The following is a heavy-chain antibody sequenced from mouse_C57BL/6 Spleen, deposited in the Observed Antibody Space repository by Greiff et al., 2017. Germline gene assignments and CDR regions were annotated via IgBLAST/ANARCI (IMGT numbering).Heavy chain of an antibody. Sequence: EVKLMESGPGLAKPSQTLSLTCSVTGYSITSDYWNWIRKFPGNKLEYMGYISYSGSTYYNPSLKSRISITRDTSKNQYYLQLNSVTTEDTATYYCARTSSYYGSSSYAMDYWGQGTSVTVSS. J-gene: IGHJ4*01. D-gene: IGHD1-1*01. CDR1: GYSITSDY. V-gene: IGHV3-8*01. CDR3: ARTSSYYGSSSYAMDY. CDR2: ISYSGST.